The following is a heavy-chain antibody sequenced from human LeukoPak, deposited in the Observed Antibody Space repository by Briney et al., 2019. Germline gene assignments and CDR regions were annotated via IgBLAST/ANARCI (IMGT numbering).Heavy chain of an antibody. J-gene: IGHJ4*02. CDR2: ISGSGSGT. V-gene: IGHV3-23*01. CDR1: GFTFSTYA. Sequence: GGSLRLSCAASGFTFSTYAMTWVRQAPGQGLEWVSSISGSGSGTYYADSVKGRFTISRDNSKNTLYLQMNSLRAEDTAVYYCAKAQGRKWELVGYFDYWGQGTLVTVSS. D-gene: IGHD1-26*01. CDR3: AKAQGRKWELVGYFDY.